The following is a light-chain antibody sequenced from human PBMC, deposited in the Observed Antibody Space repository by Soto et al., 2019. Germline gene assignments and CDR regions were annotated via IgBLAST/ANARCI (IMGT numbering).Light chain of an antibody. J-gene: IGLJ1*01. Sequence: QSVLTQPASVSGSPGQSITISCTGTSSDVGSYNLVSWYQQHPGKAPKLMNYEGSKRPSGVSNRFSGSKSGNTASLTISGLQAEDEADYYCCSYAGSTPYVFGTGTKVTVL. CDR1: SSDVGSYNL. CDR2: EGS. V-gene: IGLV2-23*01. CDR3: CSYAGSTPYV.